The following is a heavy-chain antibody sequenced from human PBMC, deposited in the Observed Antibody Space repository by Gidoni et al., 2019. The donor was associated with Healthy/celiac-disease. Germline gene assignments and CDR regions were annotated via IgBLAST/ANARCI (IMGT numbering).Heavy chain of an antibody. J-gene: IGHJ4*02. Sequence: EVQLVESGGGLVKPGGSLRPSCAASGFTFSSYSMNWVRQAPGKGLEWVSSISSSSSYIYYADSVKGRFTISRDNAKNSLYLQMNSLRAEDTAVYYCARLWDGDYGYWGQGTLVTVSS. D-gene: IGHD4-17*01. CDR2: ISSSSSYI. CDR3: ARLWDGDYGY. V-gene: IGHV3-21*01. CDR1: GFTFSSYS.